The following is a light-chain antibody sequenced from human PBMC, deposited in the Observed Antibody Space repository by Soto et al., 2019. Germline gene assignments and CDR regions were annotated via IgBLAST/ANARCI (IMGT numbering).Light chain of an antibody. CDR1: QSVSRSY. Sequence: EIVLTQSPATLSLSPGERATLSCRASQSVSRSYLAWYQQKPGQAPRLLIYGASSRAPGIPDRFIGSGSGTDFTLTISRLEPEEVAVYYCQQYGSSQITFGGGTKGEIK. J-gene: IGKJ4*01. CDR2: GAS. V-gene: IGKV3-20*01. CDR3: QQYGSSQIT.